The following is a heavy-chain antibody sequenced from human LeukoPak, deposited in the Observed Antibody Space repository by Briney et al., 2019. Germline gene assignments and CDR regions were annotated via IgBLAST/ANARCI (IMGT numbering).Heavy chain of an antibody. D-gene: IGHD6-19*01. V-gene: IGHV3-48*02. Sequence: PGGSLRLSCAASGFTFGTYAMNWVRQAPGKGLEWVSYISSSSSTIYFPDSVKGRFTISRDNAKNSLYLQMNGLGHEDTAVYYCARDAGSGYFDYWGQGTLVTVSS. CDR3: ARDAGSGYFDY. J-gene: IGHJ4*02. CDR2: ISSSSSTI. CDR1: GFTFGTYA.